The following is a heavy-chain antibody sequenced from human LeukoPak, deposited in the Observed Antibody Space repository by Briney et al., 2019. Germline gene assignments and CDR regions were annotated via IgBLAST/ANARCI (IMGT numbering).Heavy chain of an antibody. CDR3: ARHGSAAAREFDY. D-gene: IGHD6-13*01. CDR2: VYYSGST. Sequence: SETLSLTCTVSGGSISSSSYYWGWIRQPPGKGLEWIGSVYYSGSTYYNPSLKSRVTISVDTSKNQFSLKLSSVTAADTAVYYCARHGSAAAREFDYWGQGTLVTVSS. V-gene: IGHV4-39*01. CDR1: GGSISSSSYY. J-gene: IGHJ4*02.